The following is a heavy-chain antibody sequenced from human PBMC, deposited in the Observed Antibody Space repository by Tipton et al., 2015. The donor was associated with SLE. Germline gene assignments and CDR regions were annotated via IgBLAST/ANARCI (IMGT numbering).Heavy chain of an antibody. V-gene: IGHV4-31*03. CDR2: IYYSGTT. CDR1: GGSISSGGYY. Sequence: LVKPTQTLSLICTVSGGSISSGGYYWTWIRQHPGKGLEWIGSIYYSGTTHCNPSLKSRVTISVDSSENQFSLKLSSVTAADTAVYYCARADAGTTTWSFHLWGRGTLVTVS. D-gene: IGHD1-7*01. CDR3: ARADAGTTTWSFHL. J-gene: IGHJ2*01.